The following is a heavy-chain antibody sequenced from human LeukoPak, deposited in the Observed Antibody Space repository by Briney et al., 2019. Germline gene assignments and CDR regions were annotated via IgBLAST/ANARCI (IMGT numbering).Heavy chain of an antibody. V-gene: IGHV3-30-3*01. CDR3: VRESEYYFDHSASFDY. D-gene: IGHD3-22*01. CDR1: GFTFTAYL. Sequence: GGSLRLSCAASGFTFTAYLIHWVRQAPGEGLEWVAVMSSGGNAMFYADSVKGRFTISRDNSKNTLYLQMNSLRAEDTAVYYCVRESEYYFDHSASFDYWGQGTLVTVSS. CDR2: MSSGGNAM. J-gene: IGHJ4*02.